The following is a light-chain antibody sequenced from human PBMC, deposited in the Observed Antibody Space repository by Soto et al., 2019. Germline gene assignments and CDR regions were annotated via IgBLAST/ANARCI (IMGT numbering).Light chain of an antibody. CDR1: SSNIGSND. J-gene: IGLJ1*01. V-gene: IGLV1-51*02. Sequence: QSVLTQPPSVSAAPGQKVTISCSGNSSNIGSNDVSWYQQLPGKAPKLLIYENSQRPSGIPDRFSGSKSGTSATLGITGLQTGDVADYYCGTWDSSLIALFGTGTKLPDL. CDR3: GTWDSSLIAL. CDR2: ENS.